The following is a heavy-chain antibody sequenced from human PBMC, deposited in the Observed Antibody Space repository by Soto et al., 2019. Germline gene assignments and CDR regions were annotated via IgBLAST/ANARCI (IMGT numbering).Heavy chain of an antibody. Sequence: GVSVKVSCKASGYTFTGYYMHWVRQAPGQGLEWMGWINPNSGGTNYAQKFQGWVTISVDTSKNQFSLKLSSVTAADTAVYYCARWLNFWSGYRFDYWGQGTLVTVSS. CDR3: ARWLNFWSGYRFDY. J-gene: IGHJ4*02. D-gene: IGHD3-3*01. V-gene: IGHV1-2*04. CDR1: GYTFTGYY. CDR2: INPNSGGT.